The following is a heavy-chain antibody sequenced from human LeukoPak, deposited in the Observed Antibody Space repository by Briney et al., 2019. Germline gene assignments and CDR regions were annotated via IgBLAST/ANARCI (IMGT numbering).Heavy chain of an antibody. CDR2: ISGSGGNT. J-gene: IGHJ4*02. V-gene: IGHV3-23*01. CDR3: AKVGIFGVVTNRGYFDY. CDR1: GFTFSSYA. D-gene: IGHD3-3*01. Sequence: GGSLRLSCAASGFTFSSYAMSWVRQAPGKGLEWVSGISGSGGNTYYADSVKGRFTISRDNSKNTLYLQMNSLRAEDTAVYYCAKVGIFGVVTNRGYFDYWGQGTLVTVSS.